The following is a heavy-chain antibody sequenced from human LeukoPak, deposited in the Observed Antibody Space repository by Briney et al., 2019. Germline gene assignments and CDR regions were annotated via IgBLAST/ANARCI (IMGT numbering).Heavy chain of an antibody. CDR1: GGSISSYY. J-gene: IGHJ4*02. D-gene: IGHD1-26*01. CDR3: ARALGRPGSYYFDY. CDR2: IYYSGST. Sequence: SETLSLTCTVSGGSISSYYWSWIRQPPGKGLEWIGYIYYSGSTNYNPSLKSRVTISVDTSKNQFSLKLSSVTAADTAVYYCARALGRPGSYYFDYWGQGTLVTVSS. V-gene: IGHV4-59*01.